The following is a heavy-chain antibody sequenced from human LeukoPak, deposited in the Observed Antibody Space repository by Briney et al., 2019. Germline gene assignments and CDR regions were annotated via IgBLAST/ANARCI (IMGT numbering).Heavy chain of an antibody. CDR1: GYIFTHNW. J-gene: IGHJ4*02. Sequence: GEALKISCKSSGYIFTHNWIGWVRQMPGKGLEWMLIIYPGDSDTRYSPSFEGHVTISVHKSISTAYLQWSSLKASDTAMFYCARQTRDGSGSRGYSFDFWGQGTLVTVSS. D-gene: IGHD3-10*01. CDR3: ARQTRDGSGSRGYSFDF. CDR2: IYPGDSDT. V-gene: IGHV5-51*01.